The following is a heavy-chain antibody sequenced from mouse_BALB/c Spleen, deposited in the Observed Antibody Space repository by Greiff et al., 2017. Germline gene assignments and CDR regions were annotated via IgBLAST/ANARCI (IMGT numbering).Heavy chain of an antibody. D-gene: IGHD2-14*01. V-gene: IGHV2-2*02. CDR3: ARYGYDRAAMDY. Sequence: VQRVESGPGLVQPSQSLSITCTVSGFSLTSYGVHWVRQSPGKGLEWLGVIWSGGSTDYNAAFISRLSISTDNSKSQVFFKMNSLQANDTAIYYCARYGYDRAAMDYWGQGTSVTVSS. J-gene: IGHJ4*01. CDR1: GFSLTSYG. CDR2: IWSGGST.